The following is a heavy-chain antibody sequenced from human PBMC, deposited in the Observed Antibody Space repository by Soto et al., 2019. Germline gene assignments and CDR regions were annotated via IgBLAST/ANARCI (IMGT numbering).Heavy chain of an antibody. CDR1: GFTFSSYA. J-gene: IGHJ4*02. CDR3: ARDLCSGGSCYFL. D-gene: IGHD2-15*01. V-gene: IGHV3-30-3*01. Sequence: GGSLRLSCAASGFTFSSYAMHCVHQAPGKGLEWVAVISYDGSNKYYADSVKGRFTISRDNSKNALYLQMNSLRAEDTAVYYCARDLCSGGSCYFLWGQGTLVTVSS. CDR2: ISYDGSNK.